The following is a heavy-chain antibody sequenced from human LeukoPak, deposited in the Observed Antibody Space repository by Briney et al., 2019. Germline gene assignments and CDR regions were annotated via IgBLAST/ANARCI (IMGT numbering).Heavy chain of an antibody. CDR2: IGPNSGDT. J-gene: IGHJ4*02. Sequence: ASVKVSCKASGYSFTGYFIHWVRQAPGQGLEWMGCIGPNSGDTKYAQKLQGRVSMPRDTSTRTAYMELSRLRSDDTAVYFCARSGSTGYSLDYWGQGTLVTVSS. D-gene: IGHD3-22*01. CDR3: ARSGSTGYSLDY. CDR1: GYSFTGYF. V-gene: IGHV1-2*02.